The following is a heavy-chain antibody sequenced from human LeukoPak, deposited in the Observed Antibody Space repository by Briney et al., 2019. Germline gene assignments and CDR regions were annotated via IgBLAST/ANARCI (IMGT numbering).Heavy chain of an antibody. CDR2: ISYDGSNK. Sequence: GGSLRLSCAASGFTFSSYGMHWVRQAPGKGLEWVAVISYDGSNKYYADSVKGRFTISRDNSKNTLYPQMNSLRAEDTAVYYRASEIVVGYWGQGTLVTVSS. J-gene: IGHJ4*02. D-gene: IGHD2-15*01. CDR3: ASEIVVGY. V-gene: IGHV3-30*03. CDR1: GFTFSSYG.